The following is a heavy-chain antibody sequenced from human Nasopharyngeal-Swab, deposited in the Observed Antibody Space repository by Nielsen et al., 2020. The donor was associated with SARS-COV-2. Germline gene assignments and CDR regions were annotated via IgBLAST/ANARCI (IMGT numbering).Heavy chain of an antibody. J-gene: IGHJ6*02. D-gene: IGHD1-1*01. CDR2: ISGGGGST. CDR3: AKAFTATTFIPLTDYYYGMDV. Sequence: GESLKISCAASGFTFSSHAMTWVRQAPGKGLEWVSTISGGGGSTYYADSVTGRFTISKDNSENTLYLQMNSLRAEDTAVYYCAKAFTATTFIPLTDYYYGMDVWGQGTTVTVSS. CDR1: GFTFSSHA. V-gene: IGHV3-23*01.